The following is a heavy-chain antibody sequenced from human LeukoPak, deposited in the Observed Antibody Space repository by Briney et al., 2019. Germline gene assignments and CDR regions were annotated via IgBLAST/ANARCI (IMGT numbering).Heavy chain of an antibody. CDR1: GGTFSSYA. D-gene: IGHD3-22*01. CDR2: IIPIIGTA. Sequence: SGKVSCKASGGTFSSYAISWVGQAPGQGLEGMGGIIPIIGTANYAQTFQGRATITADGSTSTAYMELSSLRSEVTAVYYCARDQGVYYDSSGYYTPWGAFDIWGQGTMVTVSS. J-gene: IGHJ3*02. CDR3: ARDQGVYYDSSGYYTPWGAFDI. V-gene: IGHV1-69*13.